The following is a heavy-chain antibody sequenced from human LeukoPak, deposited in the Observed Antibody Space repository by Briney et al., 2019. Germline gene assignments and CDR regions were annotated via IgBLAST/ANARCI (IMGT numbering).Heavy chain of an antibody. D-gene: IGHD3-22*01. V-gene: IGHV3-23*01. CDR3: AKTSGGSGYNDAFDI. CDR1: RFTFSNYA. Sequence: GGSLRLSCAASRFTFSNYAMSWVRQAPGKGLEWVSATSGSGGNTYNTDSVKGRFTISRDNSKNTLYLQMNSLRAEDTAVYYCAKTSGGSGYNDAFDIWGQGTMVTVSS. J-gene: IGHJ3*02. CDR2: TSGSGGNT.